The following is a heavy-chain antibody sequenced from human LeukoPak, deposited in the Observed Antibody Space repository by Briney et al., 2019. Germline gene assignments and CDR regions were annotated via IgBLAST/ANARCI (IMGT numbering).Heavy chain of an antibody. V-gene: IGHV3-7*03. CDR2: INQDGGQK. J-gene: IGHJ4*02. Sequence: GGSLRLSCAASGFTFSDYAMHWVRQAPGKGLEWVANINQDGGQKYYVGSVKGRFTISRDNAKSSVYLQMNSLRAEDTAVYYCTREMVMIDYWGQGNLVTVSS. CDR3: TREMVMIDY. D-gene: IGHD3-22*01. CDR1: GFTFSDYA.